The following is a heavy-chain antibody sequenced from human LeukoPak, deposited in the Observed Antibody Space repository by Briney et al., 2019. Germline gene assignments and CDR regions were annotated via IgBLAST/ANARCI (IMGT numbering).Heavy chain of an antibody. CDR3: ARHSGTTTSPFDI. CDR1: GFRTTNYW. V-gene: IGHV5-51*01. Sequence: GESLKISCKGSGFRTTNYWIGWVRQMPGKGLEWVGIIYPGDSDTRYSPSLQGQVTISADKSMSTAYLQWSSLKASDTAMYYCARHSGTTTSPFDIWGQGTMVTVSS. D-gene: IGHD1-7*01. J-gene: IGHJ3*02. CDR2: IYPGDSDT.